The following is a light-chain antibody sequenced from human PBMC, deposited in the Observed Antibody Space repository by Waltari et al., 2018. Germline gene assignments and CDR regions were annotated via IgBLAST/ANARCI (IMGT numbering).Light chain of an antibody. Sequence: DIQMTQSPSSLSASVGDRVTITCRASQSIRSYLNWYQQKPGKAPKLLIYAASSLQSGVPSRCSGSGSGTDFTLTISSLQPEDFATYYCQKSYSTPPYTFGQGTKLEIK. CDR1: QSIRSY. J-gene: IGKJ2*01. V-gene: IGKV1-39*01. CDR3: QKSYSTPPYT. CDR2: AAS.